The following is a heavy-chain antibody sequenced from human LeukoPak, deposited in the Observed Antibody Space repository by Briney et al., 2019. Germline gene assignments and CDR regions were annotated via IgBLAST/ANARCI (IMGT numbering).Heavy chain of an antibody. CDR2: TYHTATS. CDR3: ARHSSGFYSPFFDF. J-gene: IGHJ4*02. CDR1: GGSVSSYY. D-gene: IGHD6-19*01. V-gene: IGHV4-59*08. Sequence: SETLSLTCIVSGGSVSSYYWGWIRQFPGKGLDFIGFTYHTATSNYNPSLKSRVSMSIDMSKNALYLNLSSVTAADTAIYYCARHSSGFYSPFFDFWGRGALVTVSS.